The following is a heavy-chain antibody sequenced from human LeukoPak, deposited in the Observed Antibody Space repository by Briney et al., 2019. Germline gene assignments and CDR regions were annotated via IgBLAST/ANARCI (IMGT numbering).Heavy chain of an antibody. CDR2: IYYSGST. V-gene: IGHV4-39*01. D-gene: IGHD1-1*01. Sequence: KPSETLSLTCTVSGGSISSSSYYWGWIRQPPGKGLEWIGSIYYSGSTYYNPPLKSRVTISVDTSKNQFSLKLSSVTAADTAVYYCARQVQLERLPDFDYWGQGTLVTVSS. CDR3: ARQVQLERLPDFDY. J-gene: IGHJ4*02. CDR1: GGSISSSSYY.